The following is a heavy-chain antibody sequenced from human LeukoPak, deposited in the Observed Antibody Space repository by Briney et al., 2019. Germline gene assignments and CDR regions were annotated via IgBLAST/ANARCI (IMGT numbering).Heavy chain of an antibody. Sequence: GESLKISCKGSGYSFTSYWIGWVRQMPGKGLEWMGIIYPGDSDTRYSPSFRGQVTISADKSISTAYLQWSSLKASDTAMYYCARSHYCSGGSCYVDYWGQGTLVSVSS. CDR1: GYSFTSYW. D-gene: IGHD2-15*01. V-gene: IGHV5-51*01. CDR3: ARSHYCSGGSCYVDY. J-gene: IGHJ4*02. CDR2: IYPGDSDT.